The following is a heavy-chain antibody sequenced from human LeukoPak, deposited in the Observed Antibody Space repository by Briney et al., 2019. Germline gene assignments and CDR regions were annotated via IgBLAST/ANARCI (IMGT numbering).Heavy chain of an antibody. CDR2: IRYDGSNK. J-gene: IGHJ6*02. V-gene: IGHV3-30*02. Sequence: GGSLRLSCAASGFTFSSYGMHWVRQAPGKGLEWVAFIRYDGSNKYYADSVKGRFTISRDNSKNTLYLQMNSLKTEDTAVYYCTRQVDSGSYDYYGMDVWGQGTTVTVSS. CDR3: TRQVDSGSYDYYGMDV. D-gene: IGHD1-26*01. CDR1: GFTFSSYG.